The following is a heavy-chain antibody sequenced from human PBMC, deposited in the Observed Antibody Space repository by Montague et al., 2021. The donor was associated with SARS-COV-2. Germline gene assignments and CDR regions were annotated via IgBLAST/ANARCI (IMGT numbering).Heavy chain of an antibody. J-gene: IGHJ4*02. CDR2: IYVTGNS. V-gene: IGHV4-61*02. CDR3: GGVAYDALYGH. Sequence: TLSLTCPVSGGAISDGNYYWSWVRQPAGKGLEWIGRIYVTGNSKSNPSLKSRVTMSIDTAKHQFYLNLTSVTAADTAVYYCGGVAYDALYGHWGQGTLVTVSS. CDR1: GGAISDGNYY. D-gene: IGHD3-3*01.